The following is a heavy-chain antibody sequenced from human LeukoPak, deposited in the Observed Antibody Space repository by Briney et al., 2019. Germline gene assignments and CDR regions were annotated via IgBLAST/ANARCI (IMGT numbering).Heavy chain of an antibody. CDR3: AREEGGYFDS. Sequence: PGGSLRLSCAASGFTFKTYWMSWVRQPPGKGLEWVDNIKQDGSDKYYVDSVKGRFTISRDNAKNSLFLQINSLRFDDTAVYYCAREEGGYFDSWGQGTLVTVSS. CDR1: GFTFKTYW. CDR2: IKQDGSDK. V-gene: IGHV3-7*01. J-gene: IGHJ4*02.